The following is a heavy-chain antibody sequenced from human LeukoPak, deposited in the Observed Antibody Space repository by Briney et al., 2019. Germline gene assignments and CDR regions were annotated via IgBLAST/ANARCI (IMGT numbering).Heavy chain of an antibody. CDR1: GGSFSGYY. CDR2: INHSGST. CDR3: ARRIYDFWSGYYTLIFDY. D-gene: IGHD3-3*01. V-gene: IGHV4-34*01. Sequence: PSETLSLTCAADGGSFSGYYWSWIRQPPGKGLEWIGEINHSGSTNYNPSLKSRVTISVDTSKNQFSLKLSSVTAADTAVYYCARRIYDFWSGYYTLIFDYWGQGTLVTVSS. J-gene: IGHJ4*02.